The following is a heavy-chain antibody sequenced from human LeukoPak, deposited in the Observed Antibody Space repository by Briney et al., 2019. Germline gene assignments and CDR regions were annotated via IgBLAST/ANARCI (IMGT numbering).Heavy chain of an antibody. CDR3: ARVSSGWSADY. D-gene: IGHD6-19*01. J-gene: IGHJ4*02. CDR2: INPNSGGT. CDR1: GYTFTGYY. V-gene: IGHV1-2*02. Sequence: ASVKVSCKASGYTFTGYYMHWVRQAPGQGLEWIGWINPNSGGTNYAQKFQRRVTMTRDTSISTAYMELSRLRSDDTAVYYCARVSSGWSADYWAQGTLVTVSS.